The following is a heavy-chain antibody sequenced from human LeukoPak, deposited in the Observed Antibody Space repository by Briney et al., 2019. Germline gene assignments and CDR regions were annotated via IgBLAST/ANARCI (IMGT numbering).Heavy chain of an antibody. CDR3: ARVTPGNGGFDY. V-gene: IGHV1-46*01. CDR2: INPSGGST. D-gene: IGHD2-8*01. Sequence: ASVKVSCKASGYTFTSYYMHWVRQAPGQGLEWMGIINPSGGSTSYAQKFQGRATMTRDTSTSTVYMELSSLRSEDTAVYYCARVTPGNGGFDYWGQGTLVTVSS. CDR1: GYTFTSYY. J-gene: IGHJ4*02.